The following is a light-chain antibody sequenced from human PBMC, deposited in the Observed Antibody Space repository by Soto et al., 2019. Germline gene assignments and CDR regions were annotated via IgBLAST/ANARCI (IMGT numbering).Light chain of an antibody. J-gene: IGKJ2*01. Sequence: DLVMTQTPLSLPVTLGEPASISCRSSQSLVDSDDGNTYLDWYLQKPGQSPPLLSYPLSYRASGVPDRCSGGGSATDFTLKISRVDAEDVGVYYCMQRIELPYTFGQGTKLEIK. V-gene: IGKV2-40*01. CDR2: PLS. CDR3: MQRIELPYT. CDR1: QSLVDSDDGNTY.